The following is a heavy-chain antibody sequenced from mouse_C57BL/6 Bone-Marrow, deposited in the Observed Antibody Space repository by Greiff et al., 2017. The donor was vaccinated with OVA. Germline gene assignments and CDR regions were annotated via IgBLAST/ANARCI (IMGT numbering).Heavy chain of an antibody. V-gene: IGHV1-69*01. CDR3: ARDLYWYFDV. J-gene: IGHJ1*03. CDR1: GYTFTSYW. Sequence: QVPLQQPGAELVMPGASVKLSCKASGYTFTSYWMHWVKQRPGQGLEWIGEIDPSDSYTNYNQKVKGKSTLTVDKSSSTAYMQLSSLTSEDSAVYYCARDLYWYFDVWGTGTTVTVSS. CDR2: IDPSDSYT.